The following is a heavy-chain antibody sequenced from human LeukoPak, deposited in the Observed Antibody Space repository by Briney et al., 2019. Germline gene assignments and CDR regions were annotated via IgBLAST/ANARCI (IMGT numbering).Heavy chain of an antibody. Sequence: GGSLRLSCAASVFTFSSYWMSGVRLAPGKGLEWVANIKGDGSEKWYAYSVKGRFTISRDNAQNSVHLQMNSLRAEDTAVYHCARDEYRSRWLHPWGQGTLVTVTS. D-gene: IGHD5-24*01. J-gene: IGHJ5*02. CDR3: ARDEYRSRWLHP. CDR2: IKGDGSEK. CDR1: VFTFSSYW. V-gene: IGHV3-7*01.